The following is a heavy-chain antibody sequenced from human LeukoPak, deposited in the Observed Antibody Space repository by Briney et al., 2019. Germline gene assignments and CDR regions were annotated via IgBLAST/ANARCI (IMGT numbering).Heavy chain of an antibody. CDR1: GFTFSSYS. CDR3: AREAGYSGYALDY. J-gene: IGHJ4*02. CDR2: ISSSSSYI. Sequence: PGGSLRLSCAASGFTFSSYSMNWVRQAPGKGLEWVSSISSSSSYIYYADSVKGRSTISRDNAKNSLYLQMNSLRAEDTAVYYCAREAGYSGYALDYWGQGTLVTVSS. D-gene: IGHD5-12*01. V-gene: IGHV3-21*01.